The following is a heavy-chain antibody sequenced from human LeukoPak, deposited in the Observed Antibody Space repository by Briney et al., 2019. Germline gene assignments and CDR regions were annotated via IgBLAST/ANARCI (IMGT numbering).Heavy chain of an antibody. D-gene: IGHD2-21*02. CDR3: AVLHGDCVTAYYYSGMDV. J-gene: IGHJ6*02. CDR1: GYTFTGYY. Sequence: ASAKVSCKASGYTFTGYYIHWVRQAPGQGPEWMGWINPNSGDTKYLQKFQGRVTMTRDTSISTVYMELSRLRSDDTAVYYCAVLHGDCVTAYYYSGMDVWGQGTTVTVS. CDR2: INPNSGDT. V-gene: IGHV1-2*02.